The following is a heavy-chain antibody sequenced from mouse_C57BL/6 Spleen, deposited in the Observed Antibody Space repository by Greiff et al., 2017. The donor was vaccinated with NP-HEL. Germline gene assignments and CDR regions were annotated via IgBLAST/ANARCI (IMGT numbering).Heavy chain of an antibody. D-gene: IGHD3-2*02. CDR1: GFTFSDYG. CDR2: ISSGSSTI. Sequence: EVKLVESGGGLVKPGGSLKLSCAASGFTFSDYGMHWVRQAPEKGLEWVAYISSGSSTIYYADTVKGRFTISRDNAKNTLFLQMTSLRSEDSAMYYCASDSSGYYFDYWGQGTTLTVSS. V-gene: IGHV5-17*01. CDR3: ASDSSGYYFDY. J-gene: IGHJ2*01.